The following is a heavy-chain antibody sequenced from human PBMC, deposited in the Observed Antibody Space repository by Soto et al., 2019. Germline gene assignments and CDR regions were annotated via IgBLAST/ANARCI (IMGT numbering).Heavy chain of an antibody. Sequence: SVKVSCKASGFTFTSSAVQWVRQARGQRLEWIGWIVVGSGNTNYAQKFQERVTITRDMSTSTAYMELSSLRSEDTAVYYCAADRTMVRGAMSHWFDPWGQGTLVTVSS. CDR3: AADRTMVRGAMSHWFDP. CDR1: GFTFTSSA. CDR2: IVVGSGNT. J-gene: IGHJ5*02. D-gene: IGHD3-10*01. V-gene: IGHV1-58*01.